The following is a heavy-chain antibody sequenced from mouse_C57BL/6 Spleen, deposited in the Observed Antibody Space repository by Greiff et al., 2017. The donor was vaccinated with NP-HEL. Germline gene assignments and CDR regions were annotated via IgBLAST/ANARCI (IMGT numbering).Heavy chain of an antibody. CDR1: GFTFTDYY. Sequence: EVQLQQSGPVLVKPGASVKMSCKASGFTFTDYYMNWVKQSHGKSLEWIGGINPYNGGTSYNQKFKGKATLTDDKSSSTAYMEHNSLTSEDTAVYYGARDLDFDYWGQGTTLTVSS. J-gene: IGHJ2*01. V-gene: IGHV1-19*01. CDR2: INPYNGGT. CDR3: ARDLDFDY.